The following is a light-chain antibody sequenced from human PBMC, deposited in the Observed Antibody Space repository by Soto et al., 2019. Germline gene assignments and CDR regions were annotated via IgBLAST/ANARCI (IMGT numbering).Light chain of an antibody. CDR3: AAWDDSLNGLV. CDR2: NNN. J-gene: IGLJ1*01. Sequence: QAVVTQPPSASGTPGQRVTISCSGSSSNIGSNTVNWYQQLPGTAPKLLIYNNNQRPSGVPDRSSGSKSGTSASLAISGLQSEDEADYYCAAWDDSLNGLVFGTGTTVTVL. CDR1: SSNIGSNT. V-gene: IGLV1-44*01.